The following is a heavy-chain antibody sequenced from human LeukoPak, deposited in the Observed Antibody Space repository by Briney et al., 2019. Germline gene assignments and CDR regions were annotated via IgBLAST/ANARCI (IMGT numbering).Heavy chain of an antibody. CDR3: ARARRSLGLWYFDL. Sequence: GGSLRFSCAAAGFTFSSYWMSWVRQAPGKGLEWVANIKQDGSEKYYVDSVKGRFTISRDNAKNSLYLQMNSLRAEDTAVYYCARARRSLGLWYFDLWGRGTLVTVSS. J-gene: IGHJ2*01. V-gene: IGHV3-7*01. CDR2: IKQDGSEK. D-gene: IGHD5-24*01. CDR1: GFTFSSYW.